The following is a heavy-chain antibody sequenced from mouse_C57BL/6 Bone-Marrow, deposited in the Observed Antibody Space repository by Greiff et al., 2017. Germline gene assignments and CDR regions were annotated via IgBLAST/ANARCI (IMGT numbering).Heavy chain of an antibody. V-gene: IGHV1-85*01. Sequence: QVQLKESGPELVKPGASVKLSCKASGYTFTSYDINWVKQRPGQGLEWIGWIYPRDGSTKYNEKFKGKATLTVDTSSSTAYMELHSLTSEDSAVYFCARHYGSSHFDYWGQGTTLTVSS. CDR3: ARHYGSSHFDY. CDR2: IYPRDGST. CDR1: GYTFTSYD. J-gene: IGHJ2*01. D-gene: IGHD1-1*01.